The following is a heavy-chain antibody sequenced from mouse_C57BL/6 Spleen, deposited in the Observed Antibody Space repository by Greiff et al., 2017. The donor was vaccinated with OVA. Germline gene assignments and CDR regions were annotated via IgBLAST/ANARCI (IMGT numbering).Heavy chain of an antibody. Sequence: QVQLQQPGAELVMPGASVKLSCKASGYTFTSYWMHWVKQRPGQGLEWIGEIDPSDSYTNYNQKFKGKSTVTVDKSSSTAYMQLSSLTSEDSAVYYCARLDSKHFDYWGQGTTLTVSS. D-gene: IGHD2-5*01. CDR3: ARLDSKHFDY. J-gene: IGHJ2*01. CDR1: GYTFTSYW. CDR2: IDPSDSYT. V-gene: IGHV1-69*01.